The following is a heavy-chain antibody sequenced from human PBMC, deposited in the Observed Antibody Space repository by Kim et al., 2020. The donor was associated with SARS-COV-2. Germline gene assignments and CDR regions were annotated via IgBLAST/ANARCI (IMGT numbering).Heavy chain of an antibody. CDR2: IYYSGST. J-gene: IGHJ6*02. Sequence: SETLSLTCTVSGGSISSSSYYWGWIRQPPGKGLEWIGSIYYSGSTYYNPSLKSRVTISVDTSKNQFSLKLSSVTAADTAVYYCARQGDYGDPSDGMDVWGQGTTVTVSS. V-gene: IGHV4-39*01. CDR1: GGSISSSSYY. CDR3: ARQGDYGDPSDGMDV. D-gene: IGHD4-17*01.